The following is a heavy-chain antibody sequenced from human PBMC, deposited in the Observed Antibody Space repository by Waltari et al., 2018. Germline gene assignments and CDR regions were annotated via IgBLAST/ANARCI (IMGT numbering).Heavy chain of an antibody. V-gene: IGHV1-69*01. Sequence: QVQLVQSGAEVKKPGSSVKVSCKASAGPFRSSATTCVRPPPGQGLEWMGGIIPIFGTANYAQKFQGRVTITADESTSTAYMELSSLRSEDTAVYYCARDRQQLASTPAFDYWGQGTLVTVSS. CDR1: AGPFRSSA. CDR3: ARDRQQLASTPAFDY. CDR2: IIPIFGTA. D-gene: IGHD6-6*01. J-gene: IGHJ4*02.